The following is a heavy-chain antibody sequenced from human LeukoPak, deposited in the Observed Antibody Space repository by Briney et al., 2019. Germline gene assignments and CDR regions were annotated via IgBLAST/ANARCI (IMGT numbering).Heavy chain of an antibody. CDR1: GGSISSSSYY. CDR3: ARRSMGSGWLPLAYYFDY. CDR2: IYYSGST. D-gene: IGHD6-19*01. J-gene: IGHJ4*02. Sequence: PSETLSLTCTVSGGSISSSSYYWGWIRQPPGKGLEWIGSIYYSGSTYYNPSLKSRVTISVDTSKNQFSLKLSSVTAADTAVYYCARRSMGSGWLPLAYYFDYWGQGTLVTVSS. V-gene: IGHV4-39*01.